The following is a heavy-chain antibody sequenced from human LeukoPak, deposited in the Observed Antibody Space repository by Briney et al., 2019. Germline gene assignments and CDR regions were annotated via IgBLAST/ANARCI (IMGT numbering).Heavy chain of an antibody. D-gene: IGHD3-9*01. CDR3: AKGRWGLTINNFDI. Sequence: GGSLRLSCAASGFTFSNYGMHWVRQAPGKGLEWVAFIRYDGSNKYYADSVKGRFAISRDNPKNTLYLQMNSLRGEDTAVYYCAKGRWGLTINNFDIWGQGTMVTVSS. CDR2: IRYDGSNK. V-gene: IGHV3-30*02. J-gene: IGHJ3*02. CDR1: GFTFSNYG.